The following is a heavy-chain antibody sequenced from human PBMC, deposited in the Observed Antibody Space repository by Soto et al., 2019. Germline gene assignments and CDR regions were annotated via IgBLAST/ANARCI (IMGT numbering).Heavy chain of an antibody. CDR1: GFTFSSYA. J-gene: IGHJ5*02. V-gene: IGHV3-30-3*01. CDR3: AKVSVEWCSPSRPCYTRDICGQLVLGIHP. Sequence: GRSLRLSWAASGFTFSSYAMHWVRQAPGKGLEWVAVISYDGSNKYYADSVKGRFTISRDNSKNTLYLKMNSLRAEDTAVYYCAKVSVEWCSPSRPCYTRDICGQLVLGIHPW. CDR2: ISYDGSNK. D-gene: IGHD6-6*01.